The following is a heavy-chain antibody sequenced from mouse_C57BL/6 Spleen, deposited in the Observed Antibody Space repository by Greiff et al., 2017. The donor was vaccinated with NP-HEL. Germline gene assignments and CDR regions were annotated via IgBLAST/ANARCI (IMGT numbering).Heavy chain of an antibody. Sequence: EVQLQQSGPELVKPGASVKIPCKASGYTFTDYNMHWVKQSPGKSLAWIGTINPNNVGTIYNQKFKGKATLTVDKSSSTAYLELRSLTSEDTAVYYWASSCYYDDEGYAMDYWGQGTSVTVSS. CDR2: INPNNVGT. CDR3: ASSCYYDDEGYAMDY. V-gene: IGHV1-18*01. CDR1: GYTFTDYN. D-gene: IGHD2-4*01. J-gene: IGHJ4*01.